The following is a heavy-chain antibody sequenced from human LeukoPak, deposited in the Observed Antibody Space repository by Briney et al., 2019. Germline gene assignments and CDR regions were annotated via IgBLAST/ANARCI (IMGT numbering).Heavy chain of an antibody. J-gene: IGHJ4*02. D-gene: IGHD5-18*01. CDR1: GYTLTELS. CDR2: INPNSGGT. Sequence: ASVKVSCKVSGYTLTELSMHWVRQAPGQGLEWMGWINPNSGGTNYAQKFQGRVTMTRDTSISTAYMELSRLRSDDTAVYYCARGPKGYRDYWGQGTLVTVSS. CDR3: ARGPKGYRDY. V-gene: IGHV1-2*02.